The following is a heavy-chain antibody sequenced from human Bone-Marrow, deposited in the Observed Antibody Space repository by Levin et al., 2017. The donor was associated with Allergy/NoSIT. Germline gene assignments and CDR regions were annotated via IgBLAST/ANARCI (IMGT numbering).Heavy chain of an antibody. CDR3: ARMGMSSSFDS. CDR2: IYNSGST. V-gene: IGHV4-31*03. Sequence: SETLSLTCTVSGGSITNGAYYWAWIRQHPVKGLEWIGYIYNSGSTFYNPSLKSRLSISLDTSKNQFSLKLTAMTAADTAVYYYARMGMSSSFDSWGQGTLVTVSS. CDR1: GGSITNGAYY. D-gene: IGHD6-6*01. J-gene: IGHJ4*02.